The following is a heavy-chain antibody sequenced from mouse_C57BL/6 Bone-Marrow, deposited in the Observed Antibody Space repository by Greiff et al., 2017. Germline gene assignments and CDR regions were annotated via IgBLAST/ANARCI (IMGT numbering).Heavy chain of an antibody. Sequence: VQLQQSGPELVKPGASVKIPCKASGYTFTDYTMDWVKQSHGKSLEWIGDINPNNGGTIYNQKFKGKATLTVDKSSSTAYMELRSLTSEDTAVYYCARIEGLLSYWYFDVWGTGTTVTVSS. CDR2: INPNNGGT. J-gene: IGHJ1*03. CDR3: ARIEGLLSYWYFDV. D-gene: IGHD1-1*01. CDR1: GYTFTDYT. V-gene: IGHV1-18*01.